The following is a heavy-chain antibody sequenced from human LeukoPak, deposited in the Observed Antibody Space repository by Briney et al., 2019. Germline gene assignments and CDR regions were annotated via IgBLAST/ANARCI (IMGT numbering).Heavy chain of an antibody. CDR1: GGSISSSGHY. V-gene: IGHV4-39*01. J-gene: IGHJ4*02. CDR2: LHYSGST. CDR3: ARIKGFFDY. Sequence: SETLSLTCTVSGGSISSSGHYWGWIRQPPGKGLEWIGSLHYSGSTYHNPSLKSRITISADTSNNQFSLKLSSVAAADTAVYYCARIKGFFDYWGQGTLVTVSS.